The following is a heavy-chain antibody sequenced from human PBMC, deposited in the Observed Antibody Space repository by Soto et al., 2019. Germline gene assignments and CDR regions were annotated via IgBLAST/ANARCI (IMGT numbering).Heavy chain of an antibody. D-gene: IGHD5-18*01. Sequence: SETLSLTCTVSGGSISSGDYYWSWIRQPPGKGLEWIGYIYYSGSTYYNPSLKSRVTISVDTSKNQFSLKLSSVTAADTAVYYCASNSYGYICHDHWGQGTLVTVSS. J-gene: IGHJ4*02. CDR1: GGSISSGDYY. CDR3: ASNSYGYICHDH. V-gene: IGHV4-30-4*01. CDR2: IYYSGST.